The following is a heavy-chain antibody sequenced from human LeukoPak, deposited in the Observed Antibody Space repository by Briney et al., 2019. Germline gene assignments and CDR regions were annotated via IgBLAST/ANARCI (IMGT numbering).Heavy chain of an antibody. CDR3: ARGLRSGWYREDY. Sequence: SETLSLTCTVSGGSISSGSYYWSWIRQPAGKGLEWIGRIYTGESTNYNPSLKSRVTISVDTSKNQFSLKLSSVTAADTAVYYCARGLRSGWYREDYWGQGTLVTVSS. D-gene: IGHD6-19*01. V-gene: IGHV4-61*02. CDR2: IYTGEST. CDR1: GGSISSGSYY. J-gene: IGHJ4*02.